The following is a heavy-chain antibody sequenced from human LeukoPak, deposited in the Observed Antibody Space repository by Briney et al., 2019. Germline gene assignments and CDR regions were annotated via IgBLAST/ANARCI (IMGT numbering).Heavy chain of an antibody. CDR2: INHSGST. Sequence: SETLSLTCAVYGGSFSGYYWSWIRQPPGKGLEWIGVINHSGSTNYNPSLKSRVTMSVDTSKNQFSLKLSSVTAADTAVYYCARRYGSGSYYNVYWFDPWGQGTLVTVSS. D-gene: IGHD3-10*01. CDR3: ARRYGSGSYYNVYWFDP. CDR1: GGSFSGYY. J-gene: IGHJ5*02. V-gene: IGHV4-34*01.